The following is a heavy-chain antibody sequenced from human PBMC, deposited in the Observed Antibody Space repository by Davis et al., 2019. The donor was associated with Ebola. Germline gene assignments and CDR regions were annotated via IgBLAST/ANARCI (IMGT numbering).Heavy chain of an antibody. V-gene: IGHV1-46*01. CDR1: AGTFSSYA. D-gene: IGHD4-17*01. J-gene: IGHJ4*02. CDR3: AARTVADY. Sequence: ASVKVSCKASAGTFSSYAISWVRQAPGQGLEWMGIINPSGGSTSYAQKFQGRVTMTRDTSTSTVYMELSSLRSEDTAVYYCAARTVADYWGQGTLVTVSS. CDR2: INPSGGST.